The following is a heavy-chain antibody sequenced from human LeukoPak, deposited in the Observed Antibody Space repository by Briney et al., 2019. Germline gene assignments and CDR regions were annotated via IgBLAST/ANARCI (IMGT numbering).Heavy chain of an antibody. CDR3: ARVQRGEMATFDY. CDR2: ISSTSTYI. J-gene: IGHJ4*02. CDR1: GFIFSSYS. Sequence: PGGSLSLSCAASGFIFSSYSMNWVRHAPGKGLEWVSSISSTSTYIHYADSLKGRFTISRDNARNSLYLQINSLRVEDTAVYYCARVQRGEMATFDYWGQGTLVTVSS. D-gene: IGHD5-24*01. V-gene: IGHV3-21*01.